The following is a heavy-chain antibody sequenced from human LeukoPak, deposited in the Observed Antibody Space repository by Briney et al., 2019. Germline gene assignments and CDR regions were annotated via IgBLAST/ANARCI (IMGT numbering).Heavy chain of an antibody. CDR1: GGTFTNYA. D-gene: IGHD5-12*01. V-gene: IGHV1-69*13. J-gene: IGHJ6*02. CDR2: IIPIFGTA. Sequence: ASVKVSCKASGGTFTNYAISWVRQAPGQGLEWMGGIIPIFGTANYAQKFQGRVTITADESTSTAYMELSSLRSEDTAVYYCANSGYDSDYYYYYGMDVWGQGTTVTVSS. CDR3: ANSGYDSDYYYYYGMDV.